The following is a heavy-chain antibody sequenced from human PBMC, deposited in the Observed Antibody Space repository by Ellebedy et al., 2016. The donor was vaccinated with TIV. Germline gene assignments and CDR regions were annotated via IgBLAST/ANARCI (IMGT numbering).Heavy chain of an antibody. Sequence: GGSLRLXXAASGFTFSSYAMSWVRQAPGKGLEWLSAITGSGDGGRTYSADSVKGRFTISRDNSKNTLYLQMNSLRAEDTAVYYCAGRSGTYSDAFDIWGQGTMVTVSS. J-gene: IGHJ3*02. CDR2: ITGSGDGGRT. CDR1: GFTFSSYA. V-gene: IGHV3-23*01. CDR3: AGRSGTYSDAFDI. D-gene: IGHD1-26*01.